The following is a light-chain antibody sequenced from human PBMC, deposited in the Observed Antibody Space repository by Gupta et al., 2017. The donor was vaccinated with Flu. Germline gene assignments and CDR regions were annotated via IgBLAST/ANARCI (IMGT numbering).Light chain of an antibody. CDR3: QQHNSCST. V-gene: IGKV1-5*03. Sequence: SPSTLSSSVGDRVTITCRASQSISNWFAWFQQKPGKAPKLVIYKVSLLVSGVPSRFSGSGSGTEFTLTISSLQPDDFATYYCQQHNSCSTFGQGTKLEIK. CDR1: QSISNW. J-gene: IGKJ2*01. CDR2: KVS.